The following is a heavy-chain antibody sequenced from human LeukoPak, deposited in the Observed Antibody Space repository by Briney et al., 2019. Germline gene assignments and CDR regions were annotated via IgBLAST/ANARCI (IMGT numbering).Heavy chain of an antibody. CDR3: ARVGGTAAAGSGMYV. CDR1: GFTFITFT. V-gene: IGHV3-21*01. J-gene: IGHJ6*02. Sequence: GGSLRLSCAPSGFTFITFTMKWVRQAPGKGLEWVSSISSNGNFIYDADSVKGRFTVSRDTAKNSLYVQMKSLAANDVAKYYCARVGGTAAAGSGMYVWGQGTTVTVSS. D-gene: IGHD6-13*01. CDR2: ISSNGNFI.